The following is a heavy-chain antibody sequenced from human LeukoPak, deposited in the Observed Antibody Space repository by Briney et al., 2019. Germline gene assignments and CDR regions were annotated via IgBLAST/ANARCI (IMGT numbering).Heavy chain of an antibody. CDR2: ISYDGSNK. CDR3: ARDLLDCGGPKCSDY. J-gene: IGHJ4*02. V-gene: IGHV3-30*03. CDR1: GFTFSSYG. Sequence: RGSLRLSCAASGFTFSSYGMHWVRQAPGKGLEWVAVISYDGSNKYYADSVKGRFTISRDNSKNTVHLQMSSLRTEDTAVYYCARDLLDCGGPKCSDYGGQGTLVTVSS. D-gene: IGHD2-21*01.